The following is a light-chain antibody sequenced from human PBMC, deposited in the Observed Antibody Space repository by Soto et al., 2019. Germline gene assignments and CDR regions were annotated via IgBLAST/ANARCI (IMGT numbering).Light chain of an antibody. V-gene: IGLV2-14*01. J-gene: IGLJ1*01. CDR2: DVS. CDR3: SSYTTSSTFV. Sequence: QSVLAQPASVSGSPGQSITISCTGTSSDVGRYDFVSWFQQHPGKAPKLIIYDVSIRPSGVSDHFSGSKSGNTASLTISGLQAEDEADYYCSSYTTSSTFVFGTGTKVTVL. CDR1: SSDVGRYDF.